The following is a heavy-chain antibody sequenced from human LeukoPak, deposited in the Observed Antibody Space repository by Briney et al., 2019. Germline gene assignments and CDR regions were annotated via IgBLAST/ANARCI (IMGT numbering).Heavy chain of an antibody. CDR2: VYSGGST. CDR3: AREGRGSYYFDY. D-gene: IGHD1-26*01. Sequence: PGGSLRLSCAASGLTVSSNYMGWVRQAPGKGLGWVSVVYSGGSTFYADSVKGRFTISRDNSKNTLYLQVNSLRVEDTAVYYCAREGRGSYYFDYWGQGTLVTVSS. J-gene: IGHJ4*02. V-gene: IGHV3-66*01. CDR1: GLTVSSNY.